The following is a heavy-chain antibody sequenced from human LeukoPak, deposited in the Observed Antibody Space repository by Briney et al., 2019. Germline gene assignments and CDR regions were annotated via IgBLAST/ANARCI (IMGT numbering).Heavy chain of an antibody. D-gene: IGHD1-1*01. CDR3: ASTRTFDY. CDR1: GFTFNNYA. CDR2: IKQDGSEK. V-gene: IGHV3-7*05. J-gene: IGHJ4*02. Sequence: GGSLRLSCAASGFTFNNYAMSWVRQAPGKGLEWVANIKQDGSEKYYADSVKGRFTISRDNAKSSLYLQLNSLRAEDTAVYHCASTRTFDYWGQGTLVTVPS.